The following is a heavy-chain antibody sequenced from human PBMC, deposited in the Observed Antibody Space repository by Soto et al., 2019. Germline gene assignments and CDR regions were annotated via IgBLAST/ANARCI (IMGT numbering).Heavy chain of an antibody. D-gene: IGHD3-22*01. CDR2: ITPLFGTA. CDR1: GGTFSTHA. Sequence: QVQLVQSGAEVKKPGSSVKVSCKASGGTFSTHAIDWVRQAPGQGLERMGGITPLFGTAKYAQNFQGTITTTADESTNTAYMELRSLRSQDTAVYYCASGVHYDSSGYYYFYWGQGTLVTVSS. V-gene: IGHV1-69*01. CDR3: ASGVHYDSSGYYYFY. J-gene: IGHJ4*02.